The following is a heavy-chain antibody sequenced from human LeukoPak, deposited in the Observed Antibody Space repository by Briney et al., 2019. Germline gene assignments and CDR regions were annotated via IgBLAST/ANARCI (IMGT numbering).Heavy chain of an antibody. CDR2: INHSGGT. V-gene: IGHV4-34*01. D-gene: IGHD6-13*01. CDR3: ARGPRGIAAAGLNYYYYYYMDV. Sequence: SETLSLTCAVYGGSFSGYYWSWIRQPPGKGLEWIGEINHSGGTKYNPSLKSRVTISVDTSKNQFSLKLSSVTAADTAVYYCARGPRGIAAAGLNYYYYYYMDVWGKGTTVTVSS. CDR1: GGSFSGYY. J-gene: IGHJ6*03.